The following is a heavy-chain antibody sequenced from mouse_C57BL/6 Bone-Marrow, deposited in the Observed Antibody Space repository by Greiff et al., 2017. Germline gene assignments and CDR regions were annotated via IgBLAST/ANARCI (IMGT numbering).Heavy chain of an antibody. Sequence: EVKLVESGGDLVKPGGSLKLSCAASGLTFSSYGMSWVRQTPDKRLEWVATISSGGSYTYYPDSVKGRFTISRDNAKNTLYLQMSSLKSEDTAMYYCARLGYYGSSYFDYWGQGTTLTVSS. CDR3: ARLGYYGSSYFDY. J-gene: IGHJ2*01. D-gene: IGHD1-1*01. CDR1: GLTFSSYG. V-gene: IGHV5-6*01. CDR2: ISSGGSYT.